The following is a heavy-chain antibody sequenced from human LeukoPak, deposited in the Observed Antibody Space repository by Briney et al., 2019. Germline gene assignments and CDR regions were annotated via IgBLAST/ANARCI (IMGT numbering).Heavy chain of an antibody. CDR3: ARGPGGSSGWYSDY. Sequence: PGGSLRLSCAASGFTFSSYSMNWVRQAPGKGLEWVSSISSSSSYIYYADSVKGRFTISRDNAKNSLYLQMNSLRAEDTAVYYCARGPGGSSGWYSDYWGQGTLVTVSS. J-gene: IGHJ4*02. D-gene: IGHD6-13*01. CDR1: GFTFSSYS. CDR2: ISSSSSYI. V-gene: IGHV3-21*01.